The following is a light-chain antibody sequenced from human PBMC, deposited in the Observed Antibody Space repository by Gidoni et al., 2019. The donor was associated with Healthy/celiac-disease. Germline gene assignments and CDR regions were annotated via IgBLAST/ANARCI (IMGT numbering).Light chain of an antibody. CDR2: GAS. CDR3: HQTYSIPWT. V-gene: IGKV1-39*01. J-gene: IGKJ1*01. CDR1: QSIGNY. Sequence: DIRMTQSPSSLSASVGDRVTITCRASQSIGNYINWFQQQPGRAPTLLIYGASTLGNAVPSRFGGSGSGTDFTLTISNLQPEDFATYYCHQTYSIPWTFGQGTKVEIK.